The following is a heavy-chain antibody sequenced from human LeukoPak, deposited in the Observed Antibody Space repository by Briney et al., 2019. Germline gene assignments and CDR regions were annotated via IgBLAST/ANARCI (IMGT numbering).Heavy chain of an antibody. CDR1: GGTFSSYA. Sequence: SVKVSCKASGGTFSSYAISWVRQAPGQGLEWMGRIIPILGIANYAQKFQGRVTITADKSTSTAYMELSSLRSEDTAVYYCARAVGATREEYFQHWGQGTLVTVSS. V-gene: IGHV1-69*04. J-gene: IGHJ1*01. D-gene: IGHD1-26*01. CDR3: ARAVGATREEYFQH. CDR2: IIPILGIA.